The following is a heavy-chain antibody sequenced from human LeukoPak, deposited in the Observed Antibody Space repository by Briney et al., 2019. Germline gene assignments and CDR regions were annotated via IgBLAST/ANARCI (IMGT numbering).Heavy chain of an antibody. CDR3: AKVWGYDSSPPPHFDY. J-gene: IGHJ4*02. D-gene: IGHD3-22*01. CDR2: ISGSGGST. V-gene: IGHV3-23*01. Sequence: PGGSLRLSCAASGFTFSSYAMSWVRQAPGEGLEWVSAISGSGGSTYYADSVKGRFTISRDNSKNTLYLQMNSLRAEDTAVYYCAKVWGYDSSPPPHFDYWGQGTLVTVSS. CDR1: GFTFSSYA.